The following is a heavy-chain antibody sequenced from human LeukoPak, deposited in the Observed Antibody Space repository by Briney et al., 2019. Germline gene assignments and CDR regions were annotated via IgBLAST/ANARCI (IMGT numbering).Heavy chain of an antibody. Sequence: GGSLKLSCAASGFTFSGSAMHWVRQASGKGLEWVGRIRSKANSYATAYAASAKGRFTISRDDSKNTAYLQMNSLKTEDTAVYYCTRRRNDSSGYYYDFDYWGQGTLVTVSS. CDR1: GFTFSGSA. D-gene: IGHD3-22*01. CDR3: TRRRNDSSGYYYDFDY. CDR2: IRSKANSYAT. V-gene: IGHV3-73*01. J-gene: IGHJ4*02.